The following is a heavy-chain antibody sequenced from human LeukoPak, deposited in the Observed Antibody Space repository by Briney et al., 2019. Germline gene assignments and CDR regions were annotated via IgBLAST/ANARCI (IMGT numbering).Heavy chain of an antibody. J-gene: IGHJ4*02. Sequence: PSETLSLTCTVSGGSISSYYWSWIRQPPGKGLEWIGYIYYSGSTNYNPSLKSRVTISVDTTKNQFSLKLSSVTAADTAVYDWARGRYCSGGSCYDYWGQGTLVTVSS. D-gene: IGHD2-15*01. CDR1: GGSISSYY. CDR2: IYYSGST. CDR3: ARGRYCSGGSCYDY. V-gene: IGHV4-59*08.